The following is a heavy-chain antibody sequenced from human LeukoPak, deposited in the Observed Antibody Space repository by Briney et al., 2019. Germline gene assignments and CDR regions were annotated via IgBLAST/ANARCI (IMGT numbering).Heavy chain of an antibody. J-gene: IGHJ6*02. Sequence: GGSLRLSCAASGFTFDDYAMHLVRQAPGKGLEWVSGISWNSGSIGYADSVKGRFTISRDNAKNSLYLQMNSLRAEDTALYYCAKDMGYVVSYYYGMDVWGQGTTVTVSS. CDR1: GFTFDDYA. CDR2: ISWNSGSI. V-gene: IGHV3-9*01. D-gene: IGHD1-1*01. CDR3: AKDMGYVVSYYYGMDV.